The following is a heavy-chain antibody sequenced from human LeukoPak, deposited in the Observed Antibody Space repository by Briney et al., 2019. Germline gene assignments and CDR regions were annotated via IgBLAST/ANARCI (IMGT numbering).Heavy chain of an antibody. Sequence: SETLSLTCAVYGGSFSGYYWSWIRQPPGKGLEWIGEINHSGSTNYNPSLKSRVTISVDTSKNQFSLKLSSVTAADTAVYYCARDSNYYDSSGYYGWEYYYYMDVWGKGTTVTVSS. CDR3: ARDSNYYDSSGYYGWEYYYYMDV. D-gene: IGHD3-22*01. V-gene: IGHV4-34*01. J-gene: IGHJ6*03. CDR2: INHSGST. CDR1: GGSFSGYY.